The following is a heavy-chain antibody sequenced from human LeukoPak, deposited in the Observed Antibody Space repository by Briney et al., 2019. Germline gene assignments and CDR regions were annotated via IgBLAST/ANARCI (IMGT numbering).Heavy chain of an antibody. CDR3: AKDRACNRGHDY. CDR2: ISTSGDST. D-gene: IGHD2-8*01. CDR1: GFTFSAYG. Sequence: GGSLRLSCAASGFTFSAYGMSWVRQAPGKGLEWVSGISTSGDSTYYADSGKGRFTISRDNSKNTLFLQMNSLRAEDTAVYYCAKDRACNRGHDYWGQGTLVIVTS. V-gene: IGHV3-23*01. J-gene: IGHJ4*02.